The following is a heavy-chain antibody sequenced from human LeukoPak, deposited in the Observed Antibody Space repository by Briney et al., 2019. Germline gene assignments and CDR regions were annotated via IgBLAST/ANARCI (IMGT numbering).Heavy chain of an antibody. CDR2: INHSGST. CDR3: ARGNPRGRYFDWLSSFFDY. J-gene: IGHJ4*02. V-gene: IGHV4-34*01. Sequence: SETLSLTCAVYGGSFSGYYWSWIRQPPGKGLEWIGEINHSGSTNYNPSLKSRVTISVDTSKNQFSLKLSSVTAADTAVYYCARGNPRGRYFDWLSSFFDYWGQGTPVTVSS. D-gene: IGHD3-9*01. CDR1: GGSFSGYY.